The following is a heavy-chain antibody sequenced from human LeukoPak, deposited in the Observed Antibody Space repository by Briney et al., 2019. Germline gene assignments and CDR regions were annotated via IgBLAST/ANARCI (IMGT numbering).Heavy chain of an antibody. CDR1: GGSFSDYY. CDR3: ARLPPHMVRGKGGNWFDP. V-gene: IGHV4-34*01. J-gene: IGHJ5*02. D-gene: IGHD3-10*01. CDR2: INHSGSTT. Sequence: SETLSLTCTVYGGSFSDYYWTWIRQPPGKGLEWIGEINHSGSTTNYNPSLKNRVTISVDTSKNQFSLKLSSVTAADTAVYYCARLPPHMVRGKGGNWFDPWGQGTLVTVSS.